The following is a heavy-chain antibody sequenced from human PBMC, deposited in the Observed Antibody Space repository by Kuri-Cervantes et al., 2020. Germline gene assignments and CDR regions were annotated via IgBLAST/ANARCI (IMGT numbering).Heavy chain of an antibody. CDR2: ISGSGGST. Sequence: GESLKISCAASGFTFSSYAMSWVRQAPGKGLEWVSAISGSGGSTYYADSVKGRFTISRDNSKNTLYLQMNSLRAEDTAVYYCAEAQDIVATIIDYWGQGTLVTVSS. J-gene: IGHJ4*02. V-gene: IGHV3-23*01. CDR3: AEAQDIVATIIDY. CDR1: GFTFSSYA. D-gene: IGHD5-12*01.